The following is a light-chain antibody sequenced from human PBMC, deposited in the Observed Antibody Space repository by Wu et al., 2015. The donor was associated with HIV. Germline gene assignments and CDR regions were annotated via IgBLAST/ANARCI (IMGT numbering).Light chain of an antibody. CDR3: QQYGNSPNT. V-gene: IGKV3-11*01. CDR1: QSVGTY. J-gene: IGKJ2*01. Sequence: EIVLTQSPATLSLSPGERATLSCRASQSVGTYLAWYQQKPGQSPRLLIYNASKRANGIPPRFSGIGSGTDFTLTITSLESEDFALYYCQQYGNSPNTFGQGTKLEIK. CDR2: NAS.